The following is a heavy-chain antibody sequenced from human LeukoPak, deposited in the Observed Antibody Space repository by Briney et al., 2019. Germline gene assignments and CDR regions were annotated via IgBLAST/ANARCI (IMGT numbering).Heavy chain of an antibody. CDR3: ARVGDYGDYVNYFDY. V-gene: IGHV4-59*12. CDR2: IYYSGST. CDR1: GGSISSYY. Sequence: SETLSLTCTVSGGSISSYYWSWIRQPPGKGLEWIGYIYYSGSTNYNPSLKSRVTISVDRSKNQFSLKLSSVTAADTAVYYCARVGDYGDYVNYFDYWGQGTLVTVSS. D-gene: IGHD4-17*01. J-gene: IGHJ4*02.